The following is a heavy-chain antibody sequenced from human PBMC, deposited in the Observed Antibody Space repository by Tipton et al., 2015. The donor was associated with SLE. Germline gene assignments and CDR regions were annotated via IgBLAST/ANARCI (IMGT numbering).Heavy chain of an antibody. V-gene: IGHV3-23*01. Sequence: SLRLSCEASGFNSRNYGMHWVRQAPGKGLEWVSAISGSGGSTYYADSVKGRFTISRDNSKNTLYLQMNSLRAEDTAVYYCAKGSGWGQGTLVTVSS. CDR2: ISGSGGST. J-gene: IGHJ4*02. CDR1: GFNSRNYG. CDR3: AKGSG.